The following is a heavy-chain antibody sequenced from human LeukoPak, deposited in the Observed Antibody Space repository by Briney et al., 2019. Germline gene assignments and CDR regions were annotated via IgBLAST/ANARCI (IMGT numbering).Heavy chain of an antibody. CDR3: ARGGTPENGDYVGYLDY. CDR1: GGSFSGYY. J-gene: IGHJ4*02. Sequence: KPSETLSLTCAVYGGSFSGYYWSWIRQPPGKGLEWIGEINHSGSTNYNPSLKSRVTISVDTSKNQFSLKLSSVTAADTAVYYCARGGTPENGDYVGYLDYWGQGTLVTVSS. CDR2: INHSGST. D-gene: IGHD4-17*01. V-gene: IGHV4-34*01.